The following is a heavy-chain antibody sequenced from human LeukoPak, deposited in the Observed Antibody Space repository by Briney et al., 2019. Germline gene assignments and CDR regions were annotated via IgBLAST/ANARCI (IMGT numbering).Heavy chain of an antibody. V-gene: IGHV4-4*07. J-gene: IGHJ4*02. CDR1: GGSISSYY. Sequence: SETLSLTCTVSGGSISSYYWSWIRQPAGKGLEWIGRIYTSGSTNYNPSLKSRVTMSVDTSKNQFSLKLRSVTAADTAVYYCARHYYDTRSYPFDSWVPGTLVTVSS. D-gene: IGHD3-22*01. CDR3: ARHYYDTRSYPFDS. CDR2: IYTSGST.